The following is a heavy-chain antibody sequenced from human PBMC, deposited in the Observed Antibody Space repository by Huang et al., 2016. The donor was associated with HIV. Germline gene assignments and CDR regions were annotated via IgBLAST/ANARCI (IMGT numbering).Heavy chain of an antibody. CDR2: IRYDGSNK. J-gene: IGHJ4*02. V-gene: IGHV3-30*02. Sequence: QVQLVESGGGVVQPGGSLRLSCAASGFTFSSYGMHWVRQAPGKGLEWVAFIRYDGSNKYYADSVKGRFTISRDNSKNTLYLQMNSLRAEDTAVYYCAASRVDYWGQGTLVTVSS. CDR1: GFTFSSYG. D-gene: IGHD6-13*01. CDR3: AASRVDY.